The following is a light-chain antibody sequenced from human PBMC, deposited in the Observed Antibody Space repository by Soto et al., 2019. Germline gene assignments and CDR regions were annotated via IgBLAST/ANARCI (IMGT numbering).Light chain of an antibody. J-gene: IGKJ1*01. CDR2: LAS. CDR3: QQYGSSPWT. CDR1: QSVTNNY. Sequence: EIVLTQSPGTLSLSPGERATLSCRASQSVTNNYLAWYQQKTGQTPRLIVYLASSRAPGIPDRFSGSGSGTHFTLAIRGVEPEDFAVYYCQQYGSSPWTFGQGTKVDIK. V-gene: IGKV3-20*01.